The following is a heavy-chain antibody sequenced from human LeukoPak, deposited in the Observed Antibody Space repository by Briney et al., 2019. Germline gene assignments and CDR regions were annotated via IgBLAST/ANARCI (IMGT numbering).Heavy chain of an antibody. CDR2: MNPNSGNT. Sequence: GASVTVSFKASGYTFTIYDINWVRQATGQGLEWMGWMNPNSGNTGYAQKFQGRVTMTRDTYISTAYMELSSLRSEDTAVYYCARGLGIPGVYPDLRFWGQGTLVTVSS. CDR3: ARGLGIPGVYPDLRF. D-gene: IGHD4-17*01. CDR1: GYTFTIYD. J-gene: IGHJ4*02. V-gene: IGHV1-8*01.